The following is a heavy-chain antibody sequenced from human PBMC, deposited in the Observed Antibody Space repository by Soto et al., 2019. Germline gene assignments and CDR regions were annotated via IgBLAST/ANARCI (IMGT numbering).Heavy chain of an antibody. J-gene: IGHJ3*02. CDR3: ARVGGSSGWRYDAFDI. D-gene: IGHD6-19*01. V-gene: IGHV1-2*02. Sequence: ASVKVSCKASGYTFTGYYMHWVRQPPGQGLGGMGWINPTRGGTTYDKNFQGRVTMTRDTSISTAHMELSRLRSDDTAVYYCARVGGSSGWRYDAFDIWGQGTMVTVSS. CDR1: GYTFTGYY. CDR2: INPTRGGT.